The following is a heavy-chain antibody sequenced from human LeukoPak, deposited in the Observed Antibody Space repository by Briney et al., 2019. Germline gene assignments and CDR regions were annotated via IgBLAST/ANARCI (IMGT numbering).Heavy chain of an antibody. CDR2: VYYGRSP. CDR1: GDSISRSTYY. V-gene: IGHV4-39*02. Sequence: SETLSLTCTVSGDSISRSTYYWAWIRQPPGKGLEWIGSVYYGRSPYFNPSLESRATISVDTSKNHFSLKMSSVTAADTAIYYCARSCGTGTFSYWGQGTLITVSS. CDR3: ARSCGTGTFSY. J-gene: IGHJ4*02. D-gene: IGHD7-27*01.